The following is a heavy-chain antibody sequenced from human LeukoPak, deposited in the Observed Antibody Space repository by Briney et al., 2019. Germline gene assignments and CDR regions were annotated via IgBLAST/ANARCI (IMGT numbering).Heavy chain of an antibody. Sequence: PGGTLRLSCAASGFTVSSNYMSWVRQAPGKGLEWVSVIYSGGSTYYADSVKGRFTISRDNSKNTLYLQMNSLRAEDTAVYYCARVVSDAFDIWGQGTMVTVSS. D-gene: IGHD1-14*01. J-gene: IGHJ3*02. CDR2: IYSGGST. V-gene: IGHV3-53*01. CDR3: ARVVSDAFDI. CDR1: GFTVSSNY.